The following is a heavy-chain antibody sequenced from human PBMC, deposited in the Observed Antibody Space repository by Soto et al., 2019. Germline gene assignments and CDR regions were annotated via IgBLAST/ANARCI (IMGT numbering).Heavy chain of an antibody. CDR1: GGSISSGGYY. V-gene: IGHV4-31*03. Sequence: SETLSLTCTVSGGSISSGGYYWSWIRQHPGKGLEWIGYIYYSGSTYYNPSLKSRVTISVDTSKNQFSLKLSSVTAADTAVYYCAREAGTEYCSGGSCYSNPDYFDYWGQGTLVTVS. D-gene: IGHD2-15*01. CDR2: IYYSGST. J-gene: IGHJ4*02. CDR3: AREAGTEYCSGGSCYSNPDYFDY.